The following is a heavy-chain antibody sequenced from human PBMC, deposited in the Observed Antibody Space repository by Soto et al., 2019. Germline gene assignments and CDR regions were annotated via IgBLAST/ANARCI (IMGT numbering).Heavy chain of an antibody. CDR3: GRLAEAATGHTDFDF. Sequence: SETLSLTCTVSGASIKSRNYFWGWIRQPPGKGLEFVGSIHSSGGTYYNPSLKSRATVSVDLSNSHFSLSLKSLTATDTAVYYCGRLAEAATGHTDFDFWGQGTLVTVS. D-gene: IGHD2-15*01. CDR1: GASIKSRNYF. CDR2: IHSSGGT. J-gene: IGHJ4*02. V-gene: IGHV4-39*02.